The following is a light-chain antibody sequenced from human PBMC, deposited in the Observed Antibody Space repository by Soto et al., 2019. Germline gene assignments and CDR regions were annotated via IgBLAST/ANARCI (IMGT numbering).Light chain of an antibody. Sequence: QSALTQPASVCGSPGQSITISCTGTSSDVGGYNYVSWYQQHPGKAPKLMIYDVSNRPSGVSNRFSGSKSGNTASLTISGLQAEDEADYYCSSYTSSSTPWVFGGGTKLTVL. CDR2: DVS. CDR3: SSYTSSSTPWV. CDR1: SSDVGGYNY. V-gene: IGLV2-14*01. J-gene: IGLJ3*02.